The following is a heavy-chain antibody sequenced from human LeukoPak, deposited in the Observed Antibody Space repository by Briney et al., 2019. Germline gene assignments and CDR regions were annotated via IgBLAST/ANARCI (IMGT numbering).Heavy chain of an antibody. CDR3: ASSGSYGFSAFDI. V-gene: IGHV3-66*02. D-gene: IGHD1-26*01. CDR2: IYSGGST. CDR1: GFTVSSNY. Sequence: GGSLRLSCAASGFTVSSNYMSWVRQAPGKGLEWVSVIYSGGSTYYADSVKGRFTISRDNSKNTLYLQMNSLRAEDTAVYYCASSGSYGFSAFDIWGQGTMVTVSS. J-gene: IGHJ3*02.